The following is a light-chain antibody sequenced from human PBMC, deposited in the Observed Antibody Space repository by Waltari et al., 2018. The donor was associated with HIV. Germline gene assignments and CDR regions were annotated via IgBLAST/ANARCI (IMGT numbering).Light chain of an antibody. CDR3: QQYKHWPLA. V-gene: IGKV3-15*01. Sequence: EIVMTQSPSILSVSTGERATLSCRARQSVSRNLAWYQQRPGQAPRLLIYGASVRATDIPARFSGSGSATEFTLTISSLQSEDFAVYFCQQYKHWPLAFGQGTKVEVK. CDR1: QSVSRN. J-gene: IGKJ1*01. CDR2: GAS.